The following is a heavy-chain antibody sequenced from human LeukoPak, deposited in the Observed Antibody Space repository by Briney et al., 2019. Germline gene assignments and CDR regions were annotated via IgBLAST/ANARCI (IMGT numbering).Heavy chain of an antibody. D-gene: IGHD2-15*01. CDR1: GGSISSGVYC. CDR2: ICSSGSA. J-gene: IGHJ6*02. V-gene: IGHV4-31*03. Sequence: PSETLSLTCTVSGGSISSGVYCWSWIRQRPGEGLQWIGYICSSGSAYYNASLKSRVSMSTDTSNNQFSLKLNSVTAADTAVYYCARDGGGSLHGMDVWGQGTTVTVSS. CDR3: ARDGGGSLHGMDV.